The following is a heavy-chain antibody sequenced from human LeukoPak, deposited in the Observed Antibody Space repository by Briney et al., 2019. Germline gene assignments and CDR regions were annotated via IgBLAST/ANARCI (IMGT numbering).Heavy chain of an antibody. Sequence: GESLKISCVGSGYPFANYWIGWVRQMPGKGLEWVGITYPGDSDTRYSPSFQGHVTISADRSINTAFLQWTSLRASDTAMYYCARQSSSFFYFDYWGQGTVVTVSS. D-gene: IGHD6-13*01. CDR3: ARQSSSFFYFDY. CDR1: GYPFANYW. V-gene: IGHV5-51*01. CDR2: TYPGDSDT. J-gene: IGHJ4*02.